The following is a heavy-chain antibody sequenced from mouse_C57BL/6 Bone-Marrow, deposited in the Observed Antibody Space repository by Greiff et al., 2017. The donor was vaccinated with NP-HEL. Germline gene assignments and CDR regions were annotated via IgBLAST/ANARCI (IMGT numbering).Heavy chain of an antibody. J-gene: IGHJ4*01. D-gene: IGHD1-1*01. V-gene: IGHV5-9*01. CDR1: GFTFSSYT. Sequence: EVQGVESGGGLVKPGGSLKLSCAASGFTFSSYTMSWVRQTPEKRLAWVATISGGGGNTYYPDSVKGRFTISRDNAKNTLYLQMSSLRSEDTALYYCARQGLYYYGSRDAMDYWGQGTSVTVSS. CDR3: ARQGLYYYGSRDAMDY. CDR2: ISGGGGNT.